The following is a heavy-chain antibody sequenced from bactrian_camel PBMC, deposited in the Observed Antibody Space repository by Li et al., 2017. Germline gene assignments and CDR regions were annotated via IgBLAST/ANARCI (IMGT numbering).Heavy chain of an antibody. V-gene: IGHV3S1*01. D-gene: IGHD2*01. CDR3: ATDDVVVGTLNVGWYKY. CDR1: GYAYDSFC. CDR2: VSTVTGMT. J-gene: IGHJ4*01. Sequence: HVQLVESGGGSVQAGGSLRLSCVVSGYAYDSFCMGWFRQSRGKERREGVASVSTVTGMTYHSDSVKGRFTISRDNAKKTVYLQMNNLKPEDTGTYYCATDDVVVGTLNVGWYKYWGRGTQVTVS.